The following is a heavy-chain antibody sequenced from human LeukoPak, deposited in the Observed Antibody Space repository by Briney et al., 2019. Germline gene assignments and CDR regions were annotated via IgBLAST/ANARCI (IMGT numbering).Heavy chain of an antibody. Sequence: ASVKVSCKASGGTFSSYAISWVRQAPGQGLEWMGRIIPILGIANYAQKFQGRVTITADKSTSTAYMELSSLRSEDTAVYYCAGDSSGYYYFDYWGQGTLVTVSS. D-gene: IGHD3-22*01. J-gene: IGHJ4*02. CDR3: AGDSSGYYYFDY. V-gene: IGHV1-69*04. CDR2: IIPILGIA. CDR1: GGTFSSYA.